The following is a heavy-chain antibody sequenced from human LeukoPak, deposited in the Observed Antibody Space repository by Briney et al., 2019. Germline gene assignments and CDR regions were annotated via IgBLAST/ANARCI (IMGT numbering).Heavy chain of an antibody. CDR1: GFPFSNYW. D-gene: IGHD6-13*01. Sequence: PGGSLRLSCAASGFPFSNYWMHWVRQAPGKGLVWVSRVNSDRSTTNYADSVKGRFTISRDNAENTLYMRMNSLRPEDTAVYYCARGYYSSSRIDYWGQGTLVTVSS. V-gene: IGHV3-74*01. CDR2: VNSDRSTT. J-gene: IGHJ4*02. CDR3: ARGYYSSSRIDY.